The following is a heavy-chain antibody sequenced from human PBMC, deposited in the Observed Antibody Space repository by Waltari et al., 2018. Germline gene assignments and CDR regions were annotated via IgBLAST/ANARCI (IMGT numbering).Heavy chain of an antibody. V-gene: IGHV4-38-2*01. CDR1: AYSINSGFY. CDR3: TRQVLGYCTSAACRRLES. Sequence: QVHLQESGPGLLKASETLSLTGGVSAYSINSGFYWGWIRQPPGKGLEWVATIYHDGTTYYNPSLKSRATISMDTSKNHFSLKLQSVTAADTAVYYCTRQVLGYCTSAACRRLESWGQGTLVTVSS. D-gene: IGHD2-2*03. CDR2: IYHDGTT. J-gene: IGHJ4*02.